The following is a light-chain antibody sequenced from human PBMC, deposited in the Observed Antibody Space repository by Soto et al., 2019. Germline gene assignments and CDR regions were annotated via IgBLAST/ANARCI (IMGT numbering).Light chain of an antibody. CDR1: SSDVGSYNL. J-gene: IGLJ3*02. Sequence: QSALTQPASVSGSPGQSITISCTGTSSDVGSYNLVSWYQQHPGKAPKLIIYDVSKRPSGVSNRFSGSKSGNTASLTISGRQAEDEADYYCCSYADNSRVFGGGTKLTVL. V-gene: IGLV2-23*02. CDR3: CSYADNSRV. CDR2: DVS.